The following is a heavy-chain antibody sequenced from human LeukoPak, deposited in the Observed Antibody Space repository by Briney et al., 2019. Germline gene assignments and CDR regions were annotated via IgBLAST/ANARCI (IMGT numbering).Heavy chain of an antibody. CDR2: INHSGST. CDR1: GGSFSGYY. D-gene: IGHD2-15*01. CDR3: ARGDSGGFDY. J-gene: IGHJ4*02. Sequence: PSETLSLTCAVYGGSFSGYYWSWIRQPPGKGLEWIGEINHSGSTNYNPSLKSRVTISVDTSKNQFSLKLSSVTAADTAVYYCARGDSGGFDYWGQGTLVTVSS. V-gene: IGHV4-34*01.